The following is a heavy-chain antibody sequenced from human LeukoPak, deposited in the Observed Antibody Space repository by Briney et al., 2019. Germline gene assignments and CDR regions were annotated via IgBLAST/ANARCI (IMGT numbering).Heavy chain of an antibody. J-gene: IGHJ6*02. CDR1: GGTFSSYA. Sequence: SVKVSCKASGGTFSSYAISWVRQAPGQGLEWMGGIIPIFGTANYAQKFQGRVTVTADESTSTAYMELSSLRSEDTAVYYCARGPVAGTGVYYYYGMDVWGQGTTVTVSS. CDR3: ARGPVAGTGVYYYYGMDV. D-gene: IGHD6-19*01. CDR2: IIPIFGTA. V-gene: IGHV1-69*13.